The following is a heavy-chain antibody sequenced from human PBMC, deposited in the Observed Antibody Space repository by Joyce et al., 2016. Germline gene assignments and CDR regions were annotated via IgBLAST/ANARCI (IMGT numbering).Heavy chain of an antibody. Sequence: QVQLQESGPGLVKPSQTLSLTCTVSGGSISSGDYYWRWIRQPPGKGLEWIGYLPYSGSTYSNPSLKTRVTISVDTSKNQFSLKRSSVTAADTAAYYWARGRAYYYGSGKKFDPWGQGTLVTVSS. CDR3: ARGRAYYYGSGKKFDP. J-gene: IGHJ5*02. CDR2: LPYSGST. V-gene: IGHV4-30-4*01. D-gene: IGHD3-10*01. CDR1: GGSISSGDYY.